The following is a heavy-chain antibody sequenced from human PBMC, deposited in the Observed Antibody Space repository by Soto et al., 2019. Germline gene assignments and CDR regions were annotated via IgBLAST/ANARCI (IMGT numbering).Heavy chain of an antibody. CDR3: AKSPRGEMATD. CDR2: INTYNGMT. V-gene: IGHV1-18*01. Sequence: QVQLVQSGGEVKKPGASVTVSCKASGYTFINYHITWVRQAPGQGLEWMAWINTYNGMTDYAQRVQGRVTLTRDTDTSTAYMELRNLGSDDTAVYFCAKSPRGEMATDWGQGPLVTVSS. J-gene: IGHJ4*02. CDR1: GYTFINYH. D-gene: IGHD5-12*01.